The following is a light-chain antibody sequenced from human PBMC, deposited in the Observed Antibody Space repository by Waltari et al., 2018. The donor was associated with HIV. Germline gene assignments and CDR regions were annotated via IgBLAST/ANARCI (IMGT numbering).Light chain of an antibody. J-gene: IGLJ2*01. Sequence: SHALPPPPSASVSPGPTARFTCSGEALPKKFAYWDQQKSGQAPKLNIYEDRGRPSGIPQRFSGSSAGTTATWAITVAQLEDEADYDCYSTDSAGNFRAFGGGTKLTV. V-gene: IGLV3-10*01. CDR3: YSTDSAGNFRA. CDR1: ALPKKF. CDR2: EDR.